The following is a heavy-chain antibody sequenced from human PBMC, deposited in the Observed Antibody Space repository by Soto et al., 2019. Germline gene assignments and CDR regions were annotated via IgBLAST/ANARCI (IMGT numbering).Heavy chain of an antibody. J-gene: IGHJ4*02. CDR1: GGSFSGYY. Sequence: QVQLQQWGAGLLKPSETLSLTCAVYGGSFSGYYWSWIRQPPGKGLEWIGEINHSGSTNYNPSRKSRVTISVDTSKNQFSLKMSSVTAADTAVYYCARGWYEDYWGQGTLVTVSS. CDR2: INHSGST. D-gene: IGHD6-13*01. V-gene: IGHV4-34*01. CDR3: ARGWYEDY.